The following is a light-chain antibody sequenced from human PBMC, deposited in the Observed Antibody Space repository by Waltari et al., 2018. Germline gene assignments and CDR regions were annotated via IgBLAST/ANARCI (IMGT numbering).Light chain of an antibody. CDR1: SSDVGDHNY. CDR2: DVS. V-gene: IGLV2-14*03. Sequence: QSALTQPASVSGSPGQSITISCPGTSSDVGDHNYCPWYQQHPGKAPKLMCYDVSNRPSGVSNRFSGPKSGNTASLTISGLQAEDEADYYCSSYIGSSTLELFGGGTSLTVL. J-gene: IGLJ2*01. CDR3: SSYIGSSTLEL.